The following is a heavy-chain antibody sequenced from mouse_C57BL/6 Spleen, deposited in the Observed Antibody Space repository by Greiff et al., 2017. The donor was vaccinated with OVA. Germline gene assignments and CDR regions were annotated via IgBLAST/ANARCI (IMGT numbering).Heavy chain of an antibody. J-gene: IGHJ3*01. CDR2: IYPGDGDT. CDR1: GYAFSSSW. CDR3: GTAQATLAWFAY. V-gene: IGHV1-82*01. D-gene: IGHD3-2*02. Sequence: VQLQESGPELVKPGASVKISCKASGYAFSSSWMNWVKQRPGKGLEWIGRIYPGDGDTNYNGKFKGKATLTADKSSSTAYMQLSSLTSEDSAVYFCGTAQATLAWFAYWGQGTLVTVSA.